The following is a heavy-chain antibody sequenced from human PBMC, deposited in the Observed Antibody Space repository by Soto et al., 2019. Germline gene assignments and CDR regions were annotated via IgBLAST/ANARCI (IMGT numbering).Heavy chain of an antibody. CDR3: VRRHVSATGIDWFDP. Sequence: SVKDSCEASGYTFASYGIHWVRQAPGQRLEWMGWINAANGDTKYSPKFQGRVTITRDTSASTAYMELSSLRSEDTAVYYCVRRHVSATGIDWFDPWGQGTLVTVSS. CDR1: GYTFASYG. V-gene: IGHV1-3*01. J-gene: IGHJ5*02. D-gene: IGHD6-13*01. CDR2: INAANGDT.